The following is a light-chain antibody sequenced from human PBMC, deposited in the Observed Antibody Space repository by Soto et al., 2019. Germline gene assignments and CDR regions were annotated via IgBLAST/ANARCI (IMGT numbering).Light chain of an antibody. J-gene: IGKJ1*01. CDR2: GAS. CDR3: QQYGSSPSWT. V-gene: IGKV3-20*01. CDR1: QSISSTY. Sequence: IVLTQSPGTLSLYPGERATLSCRASQSISSTYFAWYQQRPDQAPRLLIYGASSRATGIPDRFSGSGSGTDFTLTISRLEPEDFAVYYCQQYGSSPSWTFGQGTKVEIK.